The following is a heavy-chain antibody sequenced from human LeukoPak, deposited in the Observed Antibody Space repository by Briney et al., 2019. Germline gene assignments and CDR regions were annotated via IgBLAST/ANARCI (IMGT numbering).Heavy chain of an antibody. V-gene: IGHV4-38-2*02. CDR3: ARGGMATPPWGAFDI. D-gene: IGHD3-16*01. CDR2: IFHSGSP. CDR1: GYSISSGYY. Sequence: PSETLSLTCTVSGYSISSGYYWAWIRQPPGKGLEWIGSIFHSGSPYYNPSLKSRVTISVDTSKNQFSLSLTLVTAPAPAVFYCARGGMATPPWGAFDIWGQGTMVTVSS. J-gene: IGHJ3*02.